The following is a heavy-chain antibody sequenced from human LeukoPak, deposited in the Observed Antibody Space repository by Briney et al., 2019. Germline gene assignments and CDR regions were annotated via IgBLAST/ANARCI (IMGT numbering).Heavy chain of an antibody. J-gene: IGHJ4*02. Sequence: SETLSLTCAVYGGFFSGYYWSWIRQPPGKGLEWIGETNHSGSTNNNPSLNSRDTISEDTYKNQFSLKLRAVNAADPGVYYCACTDIVVVPAAISWDYWGQGAMVNVSS. V-gene: IGHV4-34*04. D-gene: IGHD2-2*01. CDR1: GGFFSGYY. CDR2: TNHSGST. CDR3: ACTDIVVVPAAISWDY.